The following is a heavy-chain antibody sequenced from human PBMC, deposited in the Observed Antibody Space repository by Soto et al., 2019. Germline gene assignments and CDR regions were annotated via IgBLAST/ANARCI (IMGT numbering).Heavy chain of an antibody. CDR1: GGSFSGYY. Sequence: QVQLQQWGAGLLKPSETLSLTCAVYGGSFSGYYWSWIRQPPGKGLEWIGEINHSGSTNYNPSLKSRVTISVDPSKNQFSLKLSSVTAADTAVYYCAGVKSMIVVVIARYGMDVWGQGTTVTVSS. CDR2: INHSGST. V-gene: IGHV4-34*01. D-gene: IGHD3-22*01. J-gene: IGHJ6*02. CDR3: AGVKSMIVVVIARYGMDV.